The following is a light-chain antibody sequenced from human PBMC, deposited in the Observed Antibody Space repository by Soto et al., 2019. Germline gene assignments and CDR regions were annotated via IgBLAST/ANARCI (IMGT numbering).Light chain of an antibody. V-gene: IGKV3-15*01. CDR1: QSVSSN. CDR3: QKYNNWPLFT. Sequence: EIVITQSPATLSVSPGERATLSCRASQSVSSNLAWYQQKPGQAPRLLIYGASTRATGIPARFSGSGSGTEFTLTISSLQSEDFAVYYCQKYNNWPLFTFGPGTKVDIK. CDR2: GAS. J-gene: IGKJ3*01.